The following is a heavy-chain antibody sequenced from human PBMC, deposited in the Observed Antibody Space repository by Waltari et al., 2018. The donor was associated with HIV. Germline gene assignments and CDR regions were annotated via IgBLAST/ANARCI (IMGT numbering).Heavy chain of an antibody. CDR2: IWYDGTEK. V-gene: IGHV3-33*06. J-gene: IGHJ5*02. D-gene: IGHD3-10*01. Sequence: QVQLVESGGGVVQPGRSLRLSCETSGFTFQSYGMHWVRQAPGKGLEWGSVIWYDGTEKHYVDSVKGRFVISRDNSKNTLYLQMNSLRPEDTAMYYCAKDANTFHEFGPNWLDPWGQGTLVIVSS. CDR3: AKDANTFHEFGPNWLDP. CDR1: GFTFQSYG.